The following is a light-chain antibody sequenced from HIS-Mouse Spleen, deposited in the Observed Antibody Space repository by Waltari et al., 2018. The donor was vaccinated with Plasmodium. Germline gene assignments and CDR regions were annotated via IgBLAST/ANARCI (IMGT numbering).Light chain of an antibody. CDR1: QSISSW. J-gene: IGKJ1*01. Sequence: IQMTQSPSTLSASVGDRVTITCRASQSISSWLAWYQQKPGKAPKLLNYKAASLESGVPSRCSGSGSGTEFTLTISSLQPDDFATYYCQQYNSYSWTFGQGTKVEIK. V-gene: IGKV1-5*03. CDR3: QQYNSYSWT. CDR2: KAA.